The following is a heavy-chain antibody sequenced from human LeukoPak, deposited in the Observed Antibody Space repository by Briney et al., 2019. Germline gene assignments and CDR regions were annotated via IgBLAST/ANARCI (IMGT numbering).Heavy chain of an antibody. J-gene: IGHJ4*02. D-gene: IGHD1-26*01. CDR3: ARSWIVSGATTMFDY. CDR1: GFTFDDYG. V-gene: IGHV3-20*04. CDR2: INWNGGST. Sequence: GGSLRLSCAASGFTFDDYGMSWVRQAPGKGLEWVSGINWNGGSTGYADSVKGRFTISRDNAKNSLYLQMNSLRAEDTALYYCARSWIVSGATTMFDYWGQGTLVTVSS.